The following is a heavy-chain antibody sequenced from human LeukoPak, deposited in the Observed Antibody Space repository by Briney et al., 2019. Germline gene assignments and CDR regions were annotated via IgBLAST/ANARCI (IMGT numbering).Heavy chain of an antibody. Sequence: GGCLRLSCAASGFTFSSYGMHWGRQAPGKGLEWVAVISYDGSNKYYADSVKGRFTISRDNSKNTLYLQMSSLRAEDTAVYYCAKDILVAAPPYYYYGMDVWGHGSTVSVSS. CDR3: AKDILVAAPPYYYYGMDV. D-gene: IGHD2-15*01. V-gene: IGHV3-30*18. J-gene: IGHJ6*02. CDR2: ISYDGSNK. CDR1: GFTFSSYG.